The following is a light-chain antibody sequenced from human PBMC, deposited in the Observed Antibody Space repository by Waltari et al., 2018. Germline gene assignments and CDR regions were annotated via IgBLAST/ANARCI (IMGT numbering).Light chain of an antibody. V-gene: IGLV1-40*01. CDR1: RFNIAADYD. J-gene: IGLJ2*01. CDR2: GNS. Sequence: QSVLTQPPSVSGAPGQRVTISCTGTRFNIAADYDVHWYQHLPATAPKLLIYGNSNRPSGVSDRFSGSRSGTSASLAITGLQADDEADYYCQSYDDTLRASVFGGGTKVTVL. CDR3: QSYDDTLRASV.